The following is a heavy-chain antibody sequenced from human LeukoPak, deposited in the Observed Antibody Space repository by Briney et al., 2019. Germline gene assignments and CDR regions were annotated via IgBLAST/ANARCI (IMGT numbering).Heavy chain of an antibody. D-gene: IGHD3-10*01. Sequence: GASVKVSCKASGGTFSSYAISWVRQARGQGLEWMGGIIPIFGTANYAQKFQGRVTITTDESTSTAYMELSSLRSEDTAVYYCARAGPGWVFGELLTGLDYWGQGTLVTVSS. CDR2: IIPIFGTA. CDR3: ARAGPGWVFGELLTGLDY. J-gene: IGHJ4*02. CDR1: GGTFSSYA. V-gene: IGHV1-69*05.